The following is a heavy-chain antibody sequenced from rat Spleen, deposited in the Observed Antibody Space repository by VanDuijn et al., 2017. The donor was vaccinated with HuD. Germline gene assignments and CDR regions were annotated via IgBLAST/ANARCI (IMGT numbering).Heavy chain of an antibody. CDR1: GFTFSNFP. J-gene: IGHJ2*01. Sequence: EVQLVESGGGLVQPGRSMKLSCAASGFTFSNFPMAWVRQAPKKGLEWVATISYDGSSTYYRDSVKGRFTISRDNAKSTLYLQMDSLRSEDTATYYCTRGGLYYFDYWGQGVMVTVSS. CDR3: TRGGLYYFDY. CDR2: ISYDGSST. V-gene: IGHV5-46*01.